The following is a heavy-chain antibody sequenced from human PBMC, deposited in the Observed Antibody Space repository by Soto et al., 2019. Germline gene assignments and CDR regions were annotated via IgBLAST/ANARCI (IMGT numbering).Heavy chain of an antibody. J-gene: IGHJ4*02. V-gene: IGHV4-61*01. Sequence: QVQLQESGPGLVKPSETLSLTCTVSGGSVSSGSYYWSWIRQSPGKGLEWIGYIYYSGSARYNPSLMSLVTVSVVHTKSPFSLILNSVTPADMAVNYCATCVPGDRIDQWGQGTLVTVSS. CDR2: IYYSGSA. D-gene: IGHD2-21*02. CDR1: GGSVSSGSYY. CDR3: ATCVPGDRIDQ.